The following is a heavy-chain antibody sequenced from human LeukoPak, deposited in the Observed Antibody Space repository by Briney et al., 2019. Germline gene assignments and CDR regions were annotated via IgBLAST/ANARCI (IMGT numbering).Heavy chain of an antibody. J-gene: IGHJ4*02. D-gene: IGHD1-14*01. CDR2: ISSSSSYI. CDR1: GFTFSSYS. CDR3: AREIDISPEGFDY. V-gene: IGHV3-21*01. Sequence: PGGSLRLSCAASGFTFSSYSMNWVRQAPGKGLEWVSSISSSSSYIYYADSVKGRFTISRDNAKNSLYLQMNSLRAEDTAVYYCAREIDISPEGFDYWGQGTLVTVSS.